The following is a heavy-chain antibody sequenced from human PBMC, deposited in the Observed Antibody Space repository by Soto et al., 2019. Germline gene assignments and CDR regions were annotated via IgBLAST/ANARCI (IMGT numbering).Heavy chain of an antibody. CDR1: GFTFSSYA. CDR2: ISGSGGST. CDR3: AKSPNSGYLRPHFDY. V-gene: IGHV3-23*01. Sequence: GGSLRLSCAASGFTFSSYAMSWVRQAPGKGLEWVSAISGSGGSTYYADSVKGRFTISRDNSKNTLYLQMNSLRAEDTAVYYCAKSPNSGYLRPHFDYWGQGTLVTVSS. J-gene: IGHJ4*02. D-gene: IGHD5-12*01.